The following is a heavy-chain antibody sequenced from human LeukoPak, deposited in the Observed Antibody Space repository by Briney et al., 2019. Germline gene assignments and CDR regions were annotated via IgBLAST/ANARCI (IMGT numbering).Heavy chain of an antibody. CDR1: GGSFSGYY. CDR2: INHSGST. CDR3: ASTSTGGNSDY. V-gene: IGHV4-34*01. Sequence: SSETLSLTCAVYGGSFSGYYWSWIRQPPGKGLEWIGEINHSGSTNYNPSLKSRVTISVDTSKNQFSLKLSSVTAADTAVYYCASTSTGGNSDYWGQGTLVTVSS. J-gene: IGHJ4*02. D-gene: IGHD4-23*01.